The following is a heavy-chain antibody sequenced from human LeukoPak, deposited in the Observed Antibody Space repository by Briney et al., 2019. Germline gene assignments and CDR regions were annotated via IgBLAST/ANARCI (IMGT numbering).Heavy chain of an antibody. J-gene: IGHJ5*02. Sequence: PSETLSLTCTVSGASITTTLYYWVWARQSPGKGLEWIGSFYYGGITYYHPSLKSRVTISVDTSKNQFSLKLSSVTAADTAVYYCARDFSARLYYDSSGYGGFDPWGQGTLVTVSS. CDR3: ARDFSARLYYDSSGYGGFDP. D-gene: IGHD3-22*01. V-gene: IGHV4-39*07. CDR2: FYYGGIT. CDR1: GASITTTLYY.